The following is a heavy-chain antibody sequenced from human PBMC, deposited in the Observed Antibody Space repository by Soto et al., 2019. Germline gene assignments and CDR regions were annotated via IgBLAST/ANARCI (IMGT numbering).Heavy chain of an antibody. J-gene: IGHJ6*02. CDR2: ISYDGSNK. CDR1: GFTFSSYG. D-gene: IGHD6-13*01. CDR3: AKVRGIAAALYYFYGMDV. V-gene: IGHV3-30*18. Sequence: GGSLRLSCAASGFTFSSYGMHWVRQAPGKGLEWVAVISYDGSNKYYADSVKGRFTISRDNSKNTLYQQMNSMRAEDTAEYYSAKVRGIAAALYYFYGMDVWGQGTTVTVS.